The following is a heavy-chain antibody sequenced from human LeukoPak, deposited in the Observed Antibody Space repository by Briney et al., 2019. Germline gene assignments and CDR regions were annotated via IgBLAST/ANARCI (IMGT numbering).Heavy chain of an antibody. V-gene: IGHV5-10-1*01. Sequence: TGESLKISCKGSGYSFTSYWISWVRQMPGKGLEWMGRIDPSDSYTNYSTSFQGHVTISADKSISTAYLQWSSLKASDTAMYYCARHTDYYDSSATNEPDNWFDHWGQGTLVTVSS. D-gene: IGHD3-22*01. J-gene: IGHJ5*02. CDR3: ARHTDYYDSSATNEPDNWFDH. CDR1: GYSFTSYW. CDR2: IDPSDSYT.